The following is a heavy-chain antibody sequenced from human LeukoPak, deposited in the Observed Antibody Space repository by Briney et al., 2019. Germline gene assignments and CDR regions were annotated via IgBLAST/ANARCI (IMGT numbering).Heavy chain of an antibody. CDR2: ISSSGSTI. Sequence: GGSLRLSCAASGFTFSSYEMNWVRQAPGKGLEWVSYISSSGSTIYYADSVKGRFTISRDNAKNSLYLQMNSLRAEDTAVYYCARGDNSGPDYYYYMDVWGKGTTVTISS. D-gene: IGHD6-19*01. V-gene: IGHV3-48*03. J-gene: IGHJ6*03. CDR3: ARGDNSGPDYYYYMDV. CDR1: GFTFSSYE.